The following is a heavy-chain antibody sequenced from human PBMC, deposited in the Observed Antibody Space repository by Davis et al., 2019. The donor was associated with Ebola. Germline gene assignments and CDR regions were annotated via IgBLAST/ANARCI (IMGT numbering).Heavy chain of an antibody. CDR3: ARHSAGLDF. CDR2: ACPGESDS. J-gene: IGHJ6*02. Sequence: PGGSLRLSCKGFGYSFTTYCTTWVRQEAGKGLEWMRIACPGESDSRYSPSFQGQVTISVDKSINTAYLQWSSLKASDSALYYCARHSAGLDFWGQGTTVTVSS. V-gene: IGHV5-51*01. CDR1: GYSFTTYC.